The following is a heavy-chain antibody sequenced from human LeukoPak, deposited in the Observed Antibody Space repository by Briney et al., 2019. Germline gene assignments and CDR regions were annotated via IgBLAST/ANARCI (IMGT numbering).Heavy chain of an antibody. CDR2: IYTSGGT. J-gene: IGHJ4*02. CDR1: GGSISSGSYY. V-gene: IGHV4-61*02. CDR3: AREGVLLWFGELIGGELDS. Sequence: SQTLSLTCTVSGGSISSGSYYWSWIRQPAGTGLEWIGRIYTSGGTNYNPSLKSRVTISVDTSENKFSLRLSSVTAADTAVYYCAREGVLLWFGELIGGELDSWGQGTLVTVSS. D-gene: IGHD3-10*01.